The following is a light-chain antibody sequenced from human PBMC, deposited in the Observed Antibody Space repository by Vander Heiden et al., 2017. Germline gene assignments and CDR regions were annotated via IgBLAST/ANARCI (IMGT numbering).Light chain of an antibody. CDR1: QSVLHSSNNENY. V-gene: IGKV4-1*01. Sequence: DIVMTQSPDSLRVSLGERTTTNCKSSQSVLHSSNNENYLAWYQQKPGQPPKLLIYWASARESGVPERFSGSGSGTDFTLTISSLQAEDVAVYYCQQYYTTPYTFGQGTKLDIK. J-gene: IGKJ2*01. CDR3: QQYYTTPYT. CDR2: WAS.